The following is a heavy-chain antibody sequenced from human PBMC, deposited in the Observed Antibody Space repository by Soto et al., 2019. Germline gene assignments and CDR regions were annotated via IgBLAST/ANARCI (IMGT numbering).Heavy chain of an antibody. J-gene: IGHJ4*02. CDR1: GGSISDFY. V-gene: IGHV4-59*01. CDR3: ARVGGLTARTFDY. Sequence: SETLSLTCTVSGGSISDFYWSWIRQPPGKGLEWIGYIYYSGSTNYNPSLKSRVTISVDTSKNQFSLNLRSMSPADTAVYYCARVGGLTARTFDYWGPGPLVTVS. D-gene: IGHD6-6*01. CDR2: IYYSGST.